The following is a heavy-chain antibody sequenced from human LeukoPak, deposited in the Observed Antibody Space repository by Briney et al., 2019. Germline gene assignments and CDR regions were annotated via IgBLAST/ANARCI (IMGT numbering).Heavy chain of an antibody. J-gene: IGHJ6*02. D-gene: IGHD3-22*01. CDR3: AKRLIHHYDSSGYYSPAVDYYYGMDV. CDR2: ISGSGGST. CDR1: GFTFSSYA. V-gene: IGHV3-23*01. Sequence: PGGSLRLSCAASGFTFSSYAMSWVRQAPGKGLEWVSAISGSGGSTYYADSVKGRFTISRDNSKNTLYLQMNSLRAEDTAVYYCAKRLIHHYDSSGYYSPAVDYYYGMDVWGPGTTVTVSS.